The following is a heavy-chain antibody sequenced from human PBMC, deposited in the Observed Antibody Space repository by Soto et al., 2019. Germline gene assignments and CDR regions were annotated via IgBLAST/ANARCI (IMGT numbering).Heavy chain of an antibody. V-gene: IGHV5-10-1*01. D-gene: IGHD1-26*01. CDR3: ARQSPYTGSYYVLFDH. J-gene: IGHJ4*02. CDR2: IDPSDSYP. CDR1: GYSFTNYY. Sequence: GESLKISCKGSGYSFTNYYINWVRQVPGKGLEWMGKIDPSDSYPSYSPSFQGHVTISVDESTNTAYLQWSSLKASDTAMYYCARQSPYTGSYYVLFDHWGQGTQVTVPS.